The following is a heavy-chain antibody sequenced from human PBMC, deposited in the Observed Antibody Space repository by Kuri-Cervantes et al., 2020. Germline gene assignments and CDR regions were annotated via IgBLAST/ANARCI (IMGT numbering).Heavy chain of an antibody. CDR3: ARDRELRIFDY. CDR1: GFSISTYSWY. D-gene: IGHD3-10*01. J-gene: IGHJ4*02. CDR2: ISYNGKNI. V-gene: IGHV4-59*13. Sequence: GSLRLSCSVSGFSISTYSWYWSWIRQPPGKGLEWIAYISYNGKNIKYNASLKSRVTISVDASKNQFSLKLTSVTAADTAVYYCARDRELRIFDYWGQGTLVTVSS.